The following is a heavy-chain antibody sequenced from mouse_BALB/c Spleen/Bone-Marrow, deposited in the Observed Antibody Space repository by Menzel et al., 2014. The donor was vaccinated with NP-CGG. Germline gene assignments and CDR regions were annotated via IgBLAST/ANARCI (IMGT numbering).Heavy chain of an antibody. CDR2: ISSSGSYT. CDR3: SRLRMITTYFDV. J-gene: IGHJ1*01. D-gene: IGHD2-4*01. Sequence: VQLVESGGGLAKPGGSLQLSCAASGFTFSTYAMSWVRQTPEKRLEWVATISSSGSYTYYPDSVKGRFTISRDNAKXPLYLQMSSLRSEDTAMFYCSRLRMITTYFDVWGAGTTVTVSS. V-gene: IGHV5-9-3*01. CDR1: GFTFSTYA.